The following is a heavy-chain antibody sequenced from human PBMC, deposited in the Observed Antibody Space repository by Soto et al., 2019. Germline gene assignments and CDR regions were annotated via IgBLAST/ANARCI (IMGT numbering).Heavy chain of an antibody. Sequence: GGSLRLSCAASGFTFSNYWMSWVRQAPGKGLEWVANINQHGSEKYYVGSVKGRFTISRDNAKNSLYLQMTFLRAEDTAVYYCERDGYYYGMDVWGQGNTVTVSS. CDR2: INQHGSEK. CDR1: GFTFSNYW. CDR3: ERDGYYYGMDV. V-gene: IGHV3-7*01. J-gene: IGHJ6*02.